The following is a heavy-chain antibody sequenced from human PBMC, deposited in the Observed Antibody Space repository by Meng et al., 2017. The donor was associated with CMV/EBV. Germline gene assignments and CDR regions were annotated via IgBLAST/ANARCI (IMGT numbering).Heavy chain of an antibody. D-gene: IGHD4-23*01. Sequence: ASVKVSCKASGYTFTGYYMHWVRQAPGQGLEWMGWINPNRGGTNYAQKFQGRVTMTRDTSISTAYMELSRLRSDDTAVYYCARDLGWCWDYGGNSCRSWFDPWGQGTLVTVSS. V-gene: IGHV1-2*02. CDR2: INPNRGGT. CDR1: GYTFTGYY. CDR3: ARDLGWCWDYGGNSCRSWFDP. J-gene: IGHJ5*02.